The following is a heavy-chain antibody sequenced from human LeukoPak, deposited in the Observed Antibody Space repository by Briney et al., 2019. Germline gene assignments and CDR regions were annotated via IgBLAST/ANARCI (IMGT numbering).Heavy chain of an antibody. Sequence: SQTLSLTCTVSGGSISSGSYYWSWIRQPAGKGLEWIGRIYTSGSTNYNPSLKCRVTISVDTSKNQFSLKLSSVTAADTAVYYCARGHIVVVTADWFDPWGQGTLVTVSS. V-gene: IGHV4-61*02. CDR3: ARGHIVVVTADWFDP. CDR1: GGSISSGSYY. CDR2: IYTSGST. J-gene: IGHJ5*02. D-gene: IGHD2-21*02.